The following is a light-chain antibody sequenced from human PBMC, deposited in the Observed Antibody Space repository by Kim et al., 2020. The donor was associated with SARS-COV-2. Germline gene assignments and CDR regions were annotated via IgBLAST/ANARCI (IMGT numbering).Light chain of an antibody. CDR2: AAS. CDR3: QQYYSYPRT. Sequence: AIRITQSPSSLSASTGDRVTITCRASQGISSYLAWYQQKPGKAPKLLIYAASTLQSGVPSRFSCSGSGTDFTLTISCLQSEDFATYYCQQYYSYPRTFGQGTKVDIK. V-gene: IGKV1-8*01. J-gene: IGKJ1*01. CDR1: QGISSY.